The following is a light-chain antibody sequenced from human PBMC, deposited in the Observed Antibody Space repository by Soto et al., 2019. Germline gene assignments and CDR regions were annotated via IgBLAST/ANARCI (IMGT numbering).Light chain of an antibody. J-gene: IGKJ4*01. Sequence: DIVMTQSPDSLAVSLGERATINCKSSRSVFYSSNNMNYLAWYQQKLGQPPKLLISWASTRESRVPDRFSGSGSGTDFTLTISSLQTEDVEIYYCQQYYATPLTFGGGTKVEIK. CDR3: QQYYATPLT. CDR2: WAS. V-gene: IGKV4-1*01. CDR1: RSVFYSSNNMNY.